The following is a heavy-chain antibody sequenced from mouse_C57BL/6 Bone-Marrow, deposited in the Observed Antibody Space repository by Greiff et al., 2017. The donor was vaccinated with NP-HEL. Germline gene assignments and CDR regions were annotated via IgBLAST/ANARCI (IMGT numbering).Heavy chain of an antibody. CDR3: ARDPYYGSSYSAMDY. Sequence: VQLKESGEGLVKPGGSLKLSCAASGFTFSSDAMSWVRQTPEKRLEWVAYISSGGDYIYYADTVKGRFTISRDNARNTLYLQMSSLTSEDTAMYYCARDPYYGSSYSAMDYWGQGTSVTVSS. J-gene: IGHJ4*01. CDR1: GFTFSSDA. D-gene: IGHD1-1*01. V-gene: IGHV5S21*01. CDR2: ISSGGDYI.